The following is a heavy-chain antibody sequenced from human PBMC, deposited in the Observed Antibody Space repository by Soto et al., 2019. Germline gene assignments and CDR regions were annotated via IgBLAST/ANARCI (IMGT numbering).Heavy chain of an antibody. CDR2: ISGSGGST. V-gene: IGHV3-23*01. D-gene: IGHD3-9*01. CDR3: AKGFPYYDILTGYYPRYYYYYGMDV. J-gene: IGHJ6*02. CDR1: GFTFSSYA. Sequence: SGFTFSSYAMSWVRQAPGKGLEWVSAISGSGGSTYYADSVKGRFTISRDNSKNTLYLQMNSLRAEDTAVYYCAKGFPYYDILTGYYPRYYYYYGMDVWGQGTTVTVSS.